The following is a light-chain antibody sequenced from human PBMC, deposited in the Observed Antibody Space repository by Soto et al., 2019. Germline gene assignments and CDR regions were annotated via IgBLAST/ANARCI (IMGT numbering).Light chain of an antibody. CDR3: AAWDDSLNGAVV. J-gene: IGLJ2*01. CDR1: SSNIGSNT. Sequence: QSALTQPPSASGTPGQRVTISCSGSSSNIGSNTVNWYQQLPGTAPKLLIYSNNQRPSGVPDRFSGSKSGTSASLAISGLQSEDEADYYCAAWDDSLNGAVVFGGGNQLTVL. V-gene: IGLV1-44*01. CDR2: SNN.